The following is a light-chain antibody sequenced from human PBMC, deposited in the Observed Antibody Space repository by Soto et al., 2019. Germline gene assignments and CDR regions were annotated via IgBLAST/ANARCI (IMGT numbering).Light chain of an antibody. CDR1: QSISRSD. CDR3: QQYGSSPLFT. J-gene: IGKJ3*01. V-gene: IGKV3-20*01. CDR2: ATS. Sequence: EIVLTQSPGTVSLSPGESATLSCRASQSISRSDLAWYQHRPGQSPRLLIYATSSRATGIPDRFSGSGSGTDFTLTISRLEPEDFAVYYCQQYGSSPLFTFGPGTKVDIK.